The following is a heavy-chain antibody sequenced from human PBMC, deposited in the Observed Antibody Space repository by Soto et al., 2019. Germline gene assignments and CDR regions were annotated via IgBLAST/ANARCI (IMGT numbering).Heavy chain of an antibody. V-gene: IGHV3-30*18. CDR3: TNDRATHRNY. CDR2: ISSDGSNK. CDR1: GFTFRNYV. Sequence: QVQLVESGGGVVQPGRSLSLSCAASGFTFRNYVMHWVRQAPGKGLEWVAVISSDGSNKYYADSVKVRFTISRDNSKNTLYLQMNSLRIEDTAVYYCTNDRATHRNYWGQGTLVTVSS. J-gene: IGHJ4*02. D-gene: IGHD5-12*01.